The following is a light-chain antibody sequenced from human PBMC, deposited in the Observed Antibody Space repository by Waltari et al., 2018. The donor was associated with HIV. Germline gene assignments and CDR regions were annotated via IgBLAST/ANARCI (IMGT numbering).Light chain of an antibody. CDR2: GAS. CDR1: QSVSSSY. J-gene: IGKJ1*01. CDR3: QQYGSSPGT. V-gene: IGKV3-20*01. Sequence: EIVLTQSPGTLSLSPGERATLSCRASQSVSSSYVAWYQQKRGQAPRLLIYGASSRATGIPDRFSGRGSGTDFTLTISRLEPEDFEVYYCQQYGSSPGTFGQGTKVEIK.